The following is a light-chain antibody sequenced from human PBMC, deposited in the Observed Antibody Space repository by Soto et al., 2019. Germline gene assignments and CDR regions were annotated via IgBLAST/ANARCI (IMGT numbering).Light chain of an antibody. CDR3: CSYAGSSTRPV. CDR1: SSDVGSYNL. J-gene: IGLJ1*01. V-gene: IGLV2-23*01. CDR2: EGS. Sequence: QSALTHPASVSGSPGQSITISCTGTSSDVGSYNLVSWYQQHPGKAPKLMIYEGSKRPSGVSNRFSGSKSGNTASLTISGLQAEDEADYYCCSYAGSSTRPVFGTGTKLTVL.